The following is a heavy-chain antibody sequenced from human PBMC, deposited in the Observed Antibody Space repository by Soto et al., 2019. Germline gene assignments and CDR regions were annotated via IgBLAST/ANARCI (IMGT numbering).Heavy chain of an antibody. CDR2: IIPIFGTA. Sequence: SVKVSCKASGGTFRSYAISWVRQAPVQGLEWMGGIIPIFGTANYAQKFQGRVTITADKSTSTAYMELSSLRSEDTAVDYWARAPYDNSGYPNWFDPWGQGTLVNVSS. CDR3: ARAPYDNSGYPNWFDP. V-gene: IGHV1-69*06. CDR1: GGTFRSYA. D-gene: IGHD3-22*01. J-gene: IGHJ5*02.